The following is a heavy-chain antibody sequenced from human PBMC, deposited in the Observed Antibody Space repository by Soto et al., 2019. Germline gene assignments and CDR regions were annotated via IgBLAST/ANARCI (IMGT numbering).Heavy chain of an antibody. D-gene: IGHD3-10*01. Sequence: EVQMVESGGGLVKPGGSLRLSCAVSGFSFRDAWMNWVRQAPGKGLGWVGRIKSKAAGGAIDYAAPVKDRFTISRDDSKDTLYLQINSLKTEDTAMYYCTTDGSFGGVVVAFHLWGQGTMLSVSS. CDR1: GFSFRDAW. CDR3: TTDGSFGGVVVAFHL. J-gene: IGHJ3*01. CDR2: IKSKAAGGAI. V-gene: IGHV3-15*07.